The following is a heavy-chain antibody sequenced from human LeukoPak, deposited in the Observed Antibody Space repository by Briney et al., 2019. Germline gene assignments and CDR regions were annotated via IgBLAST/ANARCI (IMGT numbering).Heavy chain of an antibody. CDR3: ARDLNWAFDY. J-gene: IGHJ4*02. CDR1: GFTVSSNY. V-gene: IGHV3-66*01. D-gene: IGHD3/OR15-3a*01. Sequence: GGSLRLSCAASGFTVSSNYMSWVRQAPGKGLEWVSVIYSGGSTYYADSVEGRFTISRDNVKNSLYLQMNSLRAEDTAVYYCARDLNWAFDYWGQGTLVTVSS. CDR2: IYSGGST.